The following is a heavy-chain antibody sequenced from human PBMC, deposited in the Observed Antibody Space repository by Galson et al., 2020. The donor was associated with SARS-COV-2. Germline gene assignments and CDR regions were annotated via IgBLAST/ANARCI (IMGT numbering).Heavy chain of an antibody. Sequence: NSGGSLRLSFAASGFTFSSYSMNWFRQAPGKGLDWVSSISGTSTNIYYANSVKGRFTISRDNAKNSLYLQMNSLGTEDTAGCYCTRGRGYSYGYSDYWGQGTLVIVSS. CDR2: ISGTSTNI. J-gene: IGHJ4*02. CDR3: TRGRGYSYGYSDY. D-gene: IGHD5-18*01. V-gene: IGHV3-21*06. CDR1: GFTFSSYS.